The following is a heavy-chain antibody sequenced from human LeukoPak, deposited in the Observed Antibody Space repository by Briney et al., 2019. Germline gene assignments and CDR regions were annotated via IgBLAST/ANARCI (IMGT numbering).Heavy chain of an antibody. V-gene: IGHV3-48*02. Sequence: GGSLRLSCAASGFTFSSCSMNWVRQAPGKGLEWVSYISSSYSTTNYADSVKGRFTISRDDAKNSLYLQMNSLRDEDTAVFYCARILSGSGSYGAFDIWGQGTMVTVSS. CDR3: ARILSGSGSYGAFDI. J-gene: IGHJ3*02. CDR1: GFTFSSCS. CDR2: ISSSYSTT. D-gene: IGHD1-26*01.